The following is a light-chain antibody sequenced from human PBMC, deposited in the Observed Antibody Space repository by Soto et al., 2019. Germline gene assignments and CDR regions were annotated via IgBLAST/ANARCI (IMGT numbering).Light chain of an antibody. Sequence: EIVLTQSPGTLSLSPGERATLSCRASQSVSSSYLAWYQLKPGQAPRLLIYGASSRATGIPDRFSGSGSGTVFTLTIIRLEPEDFAVYYCQQYGRSLYSFGQGTKLEIK. CDR3: QQYGRSLYS. J-gene: IGKJ2*03. V-gene: IGKV3-20*01. CDR1: QSVSSSY. CDR2: GAS.